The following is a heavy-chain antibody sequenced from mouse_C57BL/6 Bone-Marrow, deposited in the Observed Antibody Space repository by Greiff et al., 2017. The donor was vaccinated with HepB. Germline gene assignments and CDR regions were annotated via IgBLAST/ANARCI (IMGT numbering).Heavy chain of an antibody. Sequence: QVQLQQPGAELVKPGASVKLSCKASGYTFTSYWMQWVKQRPGQGLEWIGEIDPSDSYTNYNQKFKGKATLTVDTSSSTAYMQLSSLTSEDSAVYYCARFEGWLLLFAYWGQGTLVTVSA. CDR1: GYTFTSYW. J-gene: IGHJ3*01. V-gene: IGHV1-50*01. CDR3: ARFEGWLLLFAY. D-gene: IGHD2-3*01. CDR2: IDPSDSYT.